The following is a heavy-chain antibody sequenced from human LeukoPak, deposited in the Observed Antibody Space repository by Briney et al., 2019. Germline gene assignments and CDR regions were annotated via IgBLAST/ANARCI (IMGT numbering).Heavy chain of an antibody. Sequence: PGGSLRLSCVTSGFTFSSSAMSWVREAPGKGLEWVSTITVGGGDTNYADSVKGRFTISRDNSKNTLYLQMDSLRAVDTAVYYCAMLASQYLTSWFDYWGQGTLVTVSS. J-gene: IGHJ4*02. D-gene: IGHD2/OR15-2a*01. CDR1: GFTFSSSA. CDR3: AMLASQYLTSWFDY. V-gene: IGHV3-23*01. CDR2: ITVGGGDT.